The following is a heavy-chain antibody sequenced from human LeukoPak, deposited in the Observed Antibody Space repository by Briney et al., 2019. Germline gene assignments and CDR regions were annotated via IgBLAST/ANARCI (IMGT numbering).Heavy chain of an antibody. CDR1: GYSFTSYW. CDR2: IYPGDSDT. CDR3: ARHLGHDFWSGSVDY. Sequence: GESLKISCKGSGYSFTSYWIGWVRQMPGKGLEGMGIIYPGDSDTRYSPSFQGQVTISADKSISTAYLQWSSLKASDTAMYYCARHLGHDFWSGSVDYWGQGTLVTVSS. V-gene: IGHV5-51*01. D-gene: IGHD3-3*01. J-gene: IGHJ4*02.